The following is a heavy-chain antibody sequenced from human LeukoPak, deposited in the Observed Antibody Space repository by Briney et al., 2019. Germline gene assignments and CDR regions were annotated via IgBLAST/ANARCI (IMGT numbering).Heavy chain of an antibody. CDR3: ARRGNPTYYYDSSAPYYFDY. CDR1: GYTFTSYG. D-gene: IGHD3-22*01. V-gene: IGHV1-18*01. CDR2: ISAYNGNT. J-gene: IGHJ4*02. Sequence: ASVKVSCKASGYTFTSYGISWVRQAPGQGLEWMGWISAYNGNTNYAQKLQGRVTMTTDTSTSTAYMELRSLRSDDTAVYYCARRGNPTYYYDSSAPYYFDYWGQGTLVTVSS.